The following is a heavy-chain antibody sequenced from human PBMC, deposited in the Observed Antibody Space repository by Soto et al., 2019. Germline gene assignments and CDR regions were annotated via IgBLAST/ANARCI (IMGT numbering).Heavy chain of an antibody. CDR1: GFTFSSYA. Sequence: VGSLRLSCAASGFTFSSYAMSWVRQAPGKGLEWVSAISGSGGSTYYADSVKGRFTISRDNSKNTLYLQMNSLRAEDTAVYYCAKCISIFGVVIMHGMDVWGQGTTVTVSS. D-gene: IGHD3-3*01. J-gene: IGHJ6*02. V-gene: IGHV3-23*01. CDR3: AKCISIFGVVIMHGMDV. CDR2: ISGSGGST.